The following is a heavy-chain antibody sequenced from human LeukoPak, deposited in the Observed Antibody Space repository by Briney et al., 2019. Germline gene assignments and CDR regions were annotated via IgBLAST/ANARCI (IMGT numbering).Heavy chain of an antibody. CDR1: GGSISSGSYY. V-gene: IGHV4-61*02. Sequence: SETLSLTCTVSGGSISSGSYYWSWIRQPAGKGLEWIGCIYTSGSTNYNPSLKSRVTISVDTSKNQFSLKLSSVTAADTAVYYCARGRDYYDSSGYYLPYHDAFDIWGQGTMVTVSS. J-gene: IGHJ3*02. D-gene: IGHD3-22*01. CDR2: IYTSGST. CDR3: ARGRDYYDSSGYYLPYHDAFDI.